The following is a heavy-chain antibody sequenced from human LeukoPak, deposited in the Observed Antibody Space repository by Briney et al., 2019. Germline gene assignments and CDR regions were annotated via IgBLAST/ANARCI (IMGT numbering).Heavy chain of an antibody. D-gene: IGHD3-22*01. CDR1: GGTFSSYA. J-gene: IGHJ1*01. Sequence: SSVKVSCKASGGTFSSYAISWVRQAPGQGLEWMGGIIPIFGTANYAQKFQGRVTITTGESTSTAYMELSSLRSEDTAVYYCAIYYYDSSGYYYGEYFQHWGQGTLVTVSS. CDR2: IIPIFGTA. CDR3: AIYYYDSSGYYYGEYFQH. V-gene: IGHV1-69*05.